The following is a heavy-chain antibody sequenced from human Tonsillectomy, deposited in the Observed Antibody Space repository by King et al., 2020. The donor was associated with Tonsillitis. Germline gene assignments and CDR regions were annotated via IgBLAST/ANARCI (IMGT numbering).Heavy chain of an antibody. CDR2: ISWNSTSI. CDR1: GFTFDDFA. CDR3: AKAWYNSGWCVGFDC. V-gene: IGHV3-9*01. D-gene: IGHD6-19*01. Sequence: VQLVESGGGLVQPGRSLRLSCAASGFTFDDFAMHWVRQGPGKGLEWVAGISWNSTSINYADSVKGRFTISRDNAKNDVYLQMNSLRVEDTAFYYCAKAWYNSGWCVGFDCWGPGTLVTVSS. J-gene: IGHJ4*02.